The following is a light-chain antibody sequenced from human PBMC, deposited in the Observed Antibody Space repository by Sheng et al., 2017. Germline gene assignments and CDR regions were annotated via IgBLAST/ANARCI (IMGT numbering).Light chain of an antibody. CDR2: DAS. CDR3: QQRTDWPRIT. J-gene: IGKJ4*01. V-gene: IGKV3-15*01. CDR1: QYISNY. Sequence: EIVMTQSPATLSVSPGERATLSCRASQYISNYLAWYQQKPGQVPRLLIYDASTRATGIPARVSGSGSGTDFTLTISSLQSEDFAVYYCQQRTDWPRITFGGGTKVEIK.